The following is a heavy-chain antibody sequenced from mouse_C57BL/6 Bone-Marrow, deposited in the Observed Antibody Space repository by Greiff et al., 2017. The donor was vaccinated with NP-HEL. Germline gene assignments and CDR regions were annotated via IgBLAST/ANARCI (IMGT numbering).Heavy chain of an antibody. CDR2: INYDGSST. D-gene: IGHD2-9*01. CDR1: GFTFSDYY. V-gene: IGHV5-16*01. J-gene: IGHJ1*03. Sequence: EVQLVESEGGLVQPGSSMKLSCTASGFTFSDYYMAWVRQVPEKGLEWVANINYDGSSTYYLDSLKSRFIISRDNAKNILYLQMSSLKSEDTATYYCARDRPTMVTWYFDVWGTGTTVTVSS. CDR3: ARDRPTMVTWYFDV.